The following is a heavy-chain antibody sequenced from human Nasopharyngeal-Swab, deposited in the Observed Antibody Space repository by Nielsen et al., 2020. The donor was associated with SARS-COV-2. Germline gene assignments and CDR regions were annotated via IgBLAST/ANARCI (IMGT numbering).Heavy chain of an antibody. V-gene: IGHV5-51*01. CDR2: IYPGDSNT. J-gene: IGHJ6*02. CDR3: ARPMRPMGHYYFGMDV. CDR1: GYSFTTYW. D-gene: IGHD1-26*01. Sequence: GESLKISCNCSGYSFTTYWIGWVRQMPGKGLEWMGIIYPGDSNTRYSPSFQGQVTISVDKYSSTAYLQWSSLKASDTAIYYCARPMRPMGHYYFGMDVWGQGTTVTVSS.